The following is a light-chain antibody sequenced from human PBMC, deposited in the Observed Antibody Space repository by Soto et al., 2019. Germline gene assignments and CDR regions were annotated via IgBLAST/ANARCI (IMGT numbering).Light chain of an antibody. CDR1: QSVTSN. CDR2: GAS. J-gene: IGKJ2*01. Sequence: ETVMTQSPATLSVSPGERATLSCRASQSVTSNLAWYQQKPGQAPRLLIYGASTRATGFPARFSGSGSGTEFTLTISSLQSEDIALYHCQQYNNWPYTFDQGTKLEIK. CDR3: QQYNNWPYT. V-gene: IGKV3-15*01.